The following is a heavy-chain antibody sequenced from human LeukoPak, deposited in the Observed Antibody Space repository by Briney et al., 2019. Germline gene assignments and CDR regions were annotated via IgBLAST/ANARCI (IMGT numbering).Heavy chain of an antibody. CDR2: ISGNGGRT. J-gene: IGHJ4*02. CDR1: GFTFSILD. Sequence: GGSLRLSCAASGFTFSILDMSWVRQAPGKGLEWVSAISGNGGRTYYADSVKGRFTISRDNSKNTLYLQMNSLRAEDTAVYYCAKGAMIVVVSFFDYWGQGTLVTVSS. D-gene: IGHD3-22*01. CDR3: AKGAMIVVVSFFDY. V-gene: IGHV3-23*01.